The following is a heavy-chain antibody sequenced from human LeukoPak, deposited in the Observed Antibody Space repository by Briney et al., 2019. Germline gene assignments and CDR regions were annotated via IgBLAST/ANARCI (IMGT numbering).Heavy chain of an antibody. CDR1: GGSISSSSYY. V-gene: IGHV4-39*07. CDR3: AGSGYSYGNSFDY. Sequence: SETLSLTCTVSGGSISSSSYYWGWIRQPPGKGLEWIGSIYYSGSTYYNPSLKSRVTISVDTSKNQFSLKMSSVTAADTAVYYCAGSGYSYGNSFDYWGQGTLVTVSS. CDR2: IYYSGST. D-gene: IGHD5-18*01. J-gene: IGHJ4*02.